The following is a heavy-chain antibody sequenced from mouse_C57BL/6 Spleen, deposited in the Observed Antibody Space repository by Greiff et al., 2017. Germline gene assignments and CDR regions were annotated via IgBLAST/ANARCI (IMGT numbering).Heavy chain of an antibody. CDR3: ARSGANWEWFAY. Sequence: VQLQQPGAELVKPGASVKLSCKASGYTFTSYWMHWVKQRPGQGLEWIGMIHPNSGSTNSNEKFKSKATLTVDKSSSTAYMQLSSLTSEDSAVYYCARSGANWEWFAYWGQGTLVTVSA. CDR1: GYTFTSYW. J-gene: IGHJ3*01. V-gene: IGHV1-64*01. CDR2: IHPNSGST. D-gene: IGHD4-1*01.